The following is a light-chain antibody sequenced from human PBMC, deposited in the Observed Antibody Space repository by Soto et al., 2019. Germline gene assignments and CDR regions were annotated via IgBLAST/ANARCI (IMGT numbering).Light chain of an antibody. CDR2: GAS. CDR1: QSVSSSY. J-gene: IGKJ1*01. V-gene: IGKV3-20*01. Sequence: IVFTQSPVTLSLSAGERATLSCRASQSVSSSYLAWYQQKPGQAPRVLIYGASSRATGIPDRFSGSGSGTDFTLTIRRLEPEDFAVYYCQQYGSSTWTFGQGTKVAIK. CDR3: QQYGSSTWT.